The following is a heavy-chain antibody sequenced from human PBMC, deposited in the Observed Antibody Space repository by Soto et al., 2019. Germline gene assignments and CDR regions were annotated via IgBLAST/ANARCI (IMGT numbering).Heavy chain of an antibody. CDR3: ARHPTNVVSGNFYFRMDV. Sequence: GDSVNISCEASGFNFTKFCLAWVRQIHGKGLEYMGRSDPSDSYSDHSPSFRGHVTVSTDEVITTAYMQWTSLKASDTATYYCARHPTNVVSGNFYFRMDVWGRGTTVTVSS. CDR2: SDPSDSYS. J-gene: IGHJ6*02. V-gene: IGHV5-10-1*01. CDR1: GFNFTKFC. D-gene: IGHD2-15*01.